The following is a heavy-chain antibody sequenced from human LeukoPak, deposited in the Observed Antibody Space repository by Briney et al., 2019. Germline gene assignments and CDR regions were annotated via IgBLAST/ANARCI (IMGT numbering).Heavy chain of an antibody. D-gene: IGHD2/OR15-2a*01. V-gene: IGHV3-23*01. J-gene: IGHJ5*02. CDR3: AKRTRGYCDSSACPNWFDP. CDR1: GFTFNSYA. Sequence: GGSLRLSCAASGFTFNSYAMSWVRHAPGEGLEWVAAISDSGGTTYYADSVKGRFTISRDNSKNTLYLQMNSLRGEDTALYYCAKRTRGYCDSSACPNWFDPWGRGTLVTVSS. CDR2: ISDSGGTT.